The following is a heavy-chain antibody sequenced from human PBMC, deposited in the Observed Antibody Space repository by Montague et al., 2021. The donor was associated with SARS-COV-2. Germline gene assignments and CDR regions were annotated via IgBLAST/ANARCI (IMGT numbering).Heavy chain of an antibody. Sequence: SETLSLTCTVSGGSTSSGGYYWSWIRQHPGKGLEWIGYIYYSGSTYYNPSLKSRVTISVDTSKNQFSLKLSSVTAADTAVYYCARQPVLRYFDWLSAAYGMDVWGQGTTVTVSS. V-gene: IGHV4-39*01. CDR2: IYYSGST. CDR1: GGSTSSGGYY. J-gene: IGHJ6*02. CDR3: ARQPVLRYFDWLSAAYGMDV. D-gene: IGHD3-9*01.